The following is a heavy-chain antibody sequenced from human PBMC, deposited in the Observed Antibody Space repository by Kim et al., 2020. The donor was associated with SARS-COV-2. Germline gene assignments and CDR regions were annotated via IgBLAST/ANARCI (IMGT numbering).Heavy chain of an antibody. CDR1: GGTFSSYA. CDR2: IIPIFGTA. V-gene: IGHV1-69*13. CDR3: ARGGYDYVWGSYRPQHYYYYGMDV. D-gene: IGHD3-16*02. Sequence: SVKVSCKASGGTFSSYAISWVRQAPGQGLEWMGGIIPIFGTANYAQKFQGRVTITADESTSTAYMELSSLRSEDTAVYYCARGGYDYVWGSYRPQHYYYYGMDVWGQGTTVTVSS. J-gene: IGHJ6*02.